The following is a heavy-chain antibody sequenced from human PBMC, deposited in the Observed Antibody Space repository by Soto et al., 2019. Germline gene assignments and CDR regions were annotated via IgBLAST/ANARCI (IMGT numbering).Heavy chain of an antibody. CDR1: GYTFTCYY. D-gene: IGHD3-22*01. Sequence: QVQLVQSGAEVKKPGASVKVSCKASGYTFTCYYMHWVRQAPGQGLEWMGIINPSGGSTSYAQKVQGRVTMTGDTTTNTVYMELSSLRSEDTAVYYCARDTGYDSSGYYYAGDFDIWGQGTMVTVSS. CDR3: ARDTGYDSSGYYYAGDFDI. CDR2: INPSGGST. V-gene: IGHV1-46*01. J-gene: IGHJ3*02.